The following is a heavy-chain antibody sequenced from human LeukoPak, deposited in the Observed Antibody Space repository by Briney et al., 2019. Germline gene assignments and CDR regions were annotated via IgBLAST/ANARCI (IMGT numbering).Heavy chain of an antibody. CDR3: ARIRDGYNDAYDI. J-gene: IGHJ3*02. V-gene: IGHV1-46*01. CDR1: GYTFTSNY. CDR2: ISPSGGST. Sequence: ASVKVSCKAFGYTFTSNYMHWVRQAPGQGPEWMGVISPSGGSTTYAQNFQGRVTMTRDTSTSTVYMGLSSLRSEDTAVYYCARIRDGYNDAYDIWGQGTMVTVSS. D-gene: IGHD5-24*01.